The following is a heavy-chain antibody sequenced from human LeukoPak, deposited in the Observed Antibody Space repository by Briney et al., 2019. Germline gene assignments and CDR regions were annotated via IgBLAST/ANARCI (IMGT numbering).Heavy chain of an antibody. J-gene: IGHJ4*01. V-gene: IGHV4-61*02. CDR1: GGSISSASYY. Sequence: SETLSLTCTVSGGSISSASYYWSWIRQPAGKGLQWIGRIYTSGSTYYNPSLKSRVTISVDTSKNQFSLKLSSVTAADTAVNYCAREREGPYGYLDYWGQGTLVTVSS. CDR2: IYTSGST. D-gene: IGHD4-17*01. CDR3: AREREGPYGYLDY.